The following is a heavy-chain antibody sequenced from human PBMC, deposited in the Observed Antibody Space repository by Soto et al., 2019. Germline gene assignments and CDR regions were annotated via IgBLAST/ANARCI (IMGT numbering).Heavy chain of an antibody. CDR1: GFTFSNYG. J-gene: IGHJ4*02. CDR2: IWYDGSNK. CDR3: ARVPTVTPVFFDY. Sequence: GGSLRLSCAASGFTFSNYGMHWVRQAPGKGLEWVAVIWYDGSNKYYADSVKGRFTISRDNSKNTLYLQMNSLRAEDTAVYYCARVPTVTPVFFDYWGQGTLVTVSS. V-gene: IGHV3-33*01. D-gene: IGHD4-17*01.